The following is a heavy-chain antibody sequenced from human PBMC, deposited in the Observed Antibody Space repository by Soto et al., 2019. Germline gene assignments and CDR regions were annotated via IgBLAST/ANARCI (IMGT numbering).Heavy chain of an antibody. J-gene: IGHJ4*02. CDR2: INHSGST. CDR3: AREVAAAGTDY. V-gene: IGHV4-34*01. CDR1: GGSFSGYY. Sequence: QVQLQQWGAGLLKPSETLSLTCAVYGGSFSGYYWSWIRQPPGKGLEWIGEINHSGSTNYNPSLKSXXTXSXXTSKNQFSLKLSSVTAADTAVYYCAREVAAAGTDYWGQGTLVTVSS. D-gene: IGHD6-13*01.